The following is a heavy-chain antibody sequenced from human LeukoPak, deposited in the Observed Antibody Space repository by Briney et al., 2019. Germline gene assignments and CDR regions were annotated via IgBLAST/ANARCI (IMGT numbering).Heavy chain of an antibody. Sequence: GGSLRLSCAAPGFIFSSYSMNWVRQAPGKGLEWVSSISSRSSYIDYADSVKGRFTISRDNAKNSLYLQMNSLRAEDTAVYYCAREYGGFDYWGQGTLVTVSS. J-gene: IGHJ4*02. D-gene: IGHD4-23*01. V-gene: IGHV3-21*01. CDR3: AREYGGFDY. CDR1: GFIFSSYS. CDR2: ISSRSSYI.